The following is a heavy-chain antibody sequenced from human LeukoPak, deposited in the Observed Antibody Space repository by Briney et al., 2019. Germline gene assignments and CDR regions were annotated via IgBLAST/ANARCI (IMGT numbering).Heavy chain of an antibody. V-gene: IGHV3-7*01. Sequence: GGSLRLPCAASGFTFTSFWMAWVRQAPGQGLEWVANIAQDGSEAVYADSVRGRFTISRDNAENSLFLQMNSLRAEDTAVYFCSNGIYSTSYWGQGTPVIVSS. D-gene: IGHD6-6*01. CDR2: IAQDGSEA. J-gene: IGHJ4*02. CDR3: SNGIYSTSY. CDR1: GFTFTSFW.